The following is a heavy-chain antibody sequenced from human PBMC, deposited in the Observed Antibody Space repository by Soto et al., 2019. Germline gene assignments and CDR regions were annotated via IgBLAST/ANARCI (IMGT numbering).Heavy chain of an antibody. Sequence: GGSLRLSCAASGFTFSSYAMSWVRQAPGKGLEWVSAISGSGGSTYYADSVKGRFTISRDNSKNTLYLQMNSLRAEDTAVYYCAKSSRATVARTGYFDYWGQGTLVTVSS. J-gene: IGHJ4*02. CDR3: AKSSRATVARTGYFDY. CDR1: GFTFSSYA. V-gene: IGHV3-23*01. CDR2: ISGSGGST. D-gene: IGHD6-19*01.